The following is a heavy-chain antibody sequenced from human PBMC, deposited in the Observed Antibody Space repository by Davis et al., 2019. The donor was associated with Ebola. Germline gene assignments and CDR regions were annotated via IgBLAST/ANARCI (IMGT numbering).Heavy chain of an antibody. V-gene: IGHV1-69*05. CDR3: TTPGGQDSGYDVFDI. D-gene: IGHD5-12*01. CDR2: ILPIFDTA. Sequence: SVKVSCKASGGTLTSYAISWVRQAPGQGLEWMGGILPIFDTANYAQKFQGRVTVTRDTSTTTVYMDLSSLRSEDTALYYCTTPGGQDSGYDVFDIWGQGTNVTVSS. CDR1: GGTLTSYA. J-gene: IGHJ3*02.